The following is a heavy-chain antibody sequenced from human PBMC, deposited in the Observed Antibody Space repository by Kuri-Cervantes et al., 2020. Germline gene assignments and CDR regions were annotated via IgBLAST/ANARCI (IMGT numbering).Heavy chain of an antibody. CDR3: AKDRGLAVAGERPLNFFDY. CDR2: ISGGAGTT. D-gene: IGHD6-19*01. CDR1: GFTFSDYS. V-gene: IGHV3-23*01. J-gene: IGHJ4*02. Sequence: GGSLRLSCAASGFTFSDYSINWVRQAPGKGLEWVSAISGGAGTTYYTDSVKGRFSISRDNSKKTLYLQMSSLRAEDTAVYYCAKDRGLAVAGERPLNFFDYWGQGTLVTVSS.